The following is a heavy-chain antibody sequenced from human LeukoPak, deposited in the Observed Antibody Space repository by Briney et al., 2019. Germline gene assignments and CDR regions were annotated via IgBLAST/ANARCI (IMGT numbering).Heavy chain of an antibody. CDR2: IIPIFGTA. CDR3: ESHGSGSYAFDY. J-gene: IGHJ4*02. V-gene: IGHV1-69*06. CDR1: GGTFSSYA. Sequence: GASVKVSCKASGGTFSSYAISWVRQAPGQGLEWMGGIIPIFGTANYAQKFQGRVTITADKSTSTAYMELSSLRSEDTAVYYCESHGSGSYAFDYWGQGTLVTVSS. D-gene: IGHD3-10*01.